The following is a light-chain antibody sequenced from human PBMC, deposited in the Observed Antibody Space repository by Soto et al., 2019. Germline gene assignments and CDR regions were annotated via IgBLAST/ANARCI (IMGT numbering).Light chain of an antibody. CDR3: GSYAHSFWV. CDR2: EVT. CDR1: SSDVGGYNY. J-gene: IGLJ3*02. V-gene: IGLV2-8*01. Sequence: QSALTQPPYASGYPGQSVTISCTGTSSDVGGYNYVSWYQQHPGKAPKLMIYEVTKRPSGVPDRFSGSKSGNTASLTVSGLQAEDEADYYCGSYAHSFWVFGGGTQLTVL.